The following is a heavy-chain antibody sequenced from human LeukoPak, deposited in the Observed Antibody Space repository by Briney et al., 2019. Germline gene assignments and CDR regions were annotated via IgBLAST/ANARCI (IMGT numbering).Heavy chain of an antibody. V-gene: IGHV4-61*02. CDR2: IYTSGST. CDR1: GGSISSGSYY. D-gene: IGHD3-22*01. CDR3: ARVTGYMIEDYFDY. Sequence: SETLSLTCTVSGGSISSGSYYWSWIRQPAGKGLEWIGRIYTSGSTNYKPSLKSRVTISVETSKNQFSLKLRSVTAADTAVYYCARVTGYMIEDYFDYWGQGTLVTVSS. J-gene: IGHJ4*02.